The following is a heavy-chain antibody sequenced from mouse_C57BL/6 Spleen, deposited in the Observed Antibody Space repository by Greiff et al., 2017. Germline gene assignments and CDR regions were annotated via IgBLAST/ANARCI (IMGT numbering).Heavy chain of an antibody. J-gene: IGHJ3*01. CDR1: GYTFTSYW. V-gene: IGHV1-69*01. Sequence: QVQLQQPGAELVMPGASVKLSCKASGYTFTSYWMHWVKQRPGQGLEWIGEIDPSDSYTNYNQKFKGKTTLTVDKSSSTAYMQLSSRTSEDAAVYYWASGAAQATWGFAYWGQGTLVTVSA. CDR2: IDPSDSYT. CDR3: ASGAAQATWGFAY. D-gene: IGHD3-2*02.